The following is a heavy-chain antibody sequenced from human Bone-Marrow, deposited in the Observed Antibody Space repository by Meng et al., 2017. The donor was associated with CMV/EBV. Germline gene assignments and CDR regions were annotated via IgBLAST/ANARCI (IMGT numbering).Heavy chain of an antibody. CDR3: ARVSHPSYCSSTSCEPFYYYCYGMDV. D-gene: IGHD2-2*01. CDR2: ISSSGSTI. CDR1: GFTFSDYY. J-gene: IGHJ6*02. Sequence: LKISCAASGFTFSDYYMSWIRQAPGKGLEWVSYISSSGSTIYYADSVKGRFTISRDNAKNSLYLQMNSLRAEDTAVYYCARVSHPSYCSSTSCEPFYYYCYGMDVWGQGTTVTVSS. V-gene: IGHV3-11*04.